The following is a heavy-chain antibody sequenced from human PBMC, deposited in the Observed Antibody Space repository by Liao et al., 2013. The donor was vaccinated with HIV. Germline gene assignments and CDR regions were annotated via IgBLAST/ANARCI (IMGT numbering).Heavy chain of an antibody. V-gene: IGHV4-39*07. D-gene: IGHD1-26*01. J-gene: IGHJ2*01. Sequence: QLQLQESGPGLVKPSETVVLTCTVSGDSISSSGFYWGWIRQPPGKGLEWIGNFYSSGSSIYNPSLKSRLVISADTSKNELSLKLKSVTDADTAVYYCARPDLRGGAFWYFDLWGRGTLVTVSS. CDR3: ARPDLRGGAFWYFDL. CDR2: FYSSGSS. CDR1: GDSISSSGFY.